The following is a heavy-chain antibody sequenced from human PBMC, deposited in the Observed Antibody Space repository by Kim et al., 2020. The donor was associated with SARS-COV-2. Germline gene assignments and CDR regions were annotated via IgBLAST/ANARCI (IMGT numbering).Heavy chain of an antibody. V-gene: IGHV3-23*01. D-gene: IGHD5-18*01. CDR3: AKDNVGYEWHYYYGMAV. CDR2: ISATGGST. J-gene: IGHJ6*01. CDR1: GFTFSNFA. Sequence: GGSLRLSCAASGFTFSNFAMTWVRQAPGKGLELVSAISATGGSTYFAASVKGRSSISRDNYNNALFLELHSLRGDDTSIYYCAKDNVGYEWHYYYGMAV.